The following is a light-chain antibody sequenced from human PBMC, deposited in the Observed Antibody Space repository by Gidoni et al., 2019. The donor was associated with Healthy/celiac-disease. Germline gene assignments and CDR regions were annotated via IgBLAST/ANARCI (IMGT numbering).Light chain of an antibody. CDR3: NSRDSSGNLPVV. CDR1: SLRSYY. V-gene: IGLV3-19*01. CDR2: GKN. Sequence: SSELTQDPAVPVALGQTVRITCQGDSLRSYYASWYQQKPGQAPVLVIYGKNNRPSGIPDRFSGSSSGNTASLTITGAQAEDEADYYCNSRDSSGNLPVVFGGGTKLTVL. J-gene: IGLJ2*01.